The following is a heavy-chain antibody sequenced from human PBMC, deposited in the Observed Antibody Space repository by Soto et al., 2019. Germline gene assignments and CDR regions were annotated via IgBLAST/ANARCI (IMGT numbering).Heavy chain of an antibody. J-gene: IGHJ4*02. CDR2: IWYDGSNK. CDR1: GFTFSSYG. CDR3: ARDPVGEAVAGACDY. V-gene: IGHV3-33*01. D-gene: IGHD6-19*01. Sequence: GGSLRLSCAASGFTFSSYGMHWVRQAPGKGLEWVAVIWYDGSNKYYADSVKGRFTISRDNSKNTLYLQMNSLRAEDTAVYYCARDPVGEAVAGACDYWGQGTLVTVSS.